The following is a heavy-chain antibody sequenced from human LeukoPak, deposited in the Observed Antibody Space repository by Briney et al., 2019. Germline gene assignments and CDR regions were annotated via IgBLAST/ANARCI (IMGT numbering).Heavy chain of an antibody. D-gene: IGHD3-9*01. CDR2: IKSDGTTT. J-gene: IGHJ4*02. Sequence: PGGSLRLSCEASGMNFSNYWMHWVRQAPGKGLVWVSRIKSDGTTTSYIDSVKGRFTISRDNAKNTLFLQMNSLRAEDTAVYYCVRMGGFGDIWRNYHYAFDSWGQGTLVTVSS. V-gene: IGHV3-74*01. CDR1: GMNFSNYW. CDR3: VRMGGFGDIWRNYHYAFDS.